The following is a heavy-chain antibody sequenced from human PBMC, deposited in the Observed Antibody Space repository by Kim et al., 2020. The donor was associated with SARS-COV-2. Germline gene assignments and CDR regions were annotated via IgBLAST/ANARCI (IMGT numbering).Heavy chain of an antibody. Sequence: GGSLRLSCAASGFTFSGYGLRWFRQAPGKGLEWVAVIWCDGNGRYHAYAVKVQVSITRDNSNNTLFVQMKNLRVENTAVDDCSRDRRRYFNMESYYFDY. V-gene: IGHV3-33*01. CDR2: IWCDGNGR. CDR3: SRDRRRYFNMESYYFDY. CDR1: GFTFSGYG. D-gene: IGHD3-9*01. J-gene: IGHJ4*01.